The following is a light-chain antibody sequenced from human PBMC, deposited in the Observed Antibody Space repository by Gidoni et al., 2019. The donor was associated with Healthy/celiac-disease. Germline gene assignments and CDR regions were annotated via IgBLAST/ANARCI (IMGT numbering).Light chain of an antibody. CDR2: AAS. CDR3: QQSYRTPRT. CDR1: QSISSY. V-gene: IGKV1-39*01. Sequence: DIQMTQSPSSLSASVGDRVTITCRASQSISSYLNWYQQKPGKAPKLLIYAASSLQSGVPSRFSGSGSGTDFTLTISSLQPEDFATYYCQQSYRTPRTCGPGTKVEIK. J-gene: IGKJ3*01.